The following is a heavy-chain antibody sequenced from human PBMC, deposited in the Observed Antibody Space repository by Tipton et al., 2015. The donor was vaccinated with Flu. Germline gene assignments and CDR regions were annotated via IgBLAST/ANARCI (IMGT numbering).Heavy chain of an antibody. Sequence: QVQLVQSGAEMKKPGASVKVSCKASGYTFTSYNMHWVRQAPGQGLEWMGIIYPAGGGISYAQKFQGRVIMTRDRSTGTLHMELSSLRPDDTALYYCARDKGAGTYTFHVWGQGTMITVSA. D-gene: IGHD1-1*01. CDR3: ARDKGAGTYTFHV. V-gene: IGHV1-46*01. CDR1: GYTFTSYN. J-gene: IGHJ3*01. CDR2: IYPAGGGI.